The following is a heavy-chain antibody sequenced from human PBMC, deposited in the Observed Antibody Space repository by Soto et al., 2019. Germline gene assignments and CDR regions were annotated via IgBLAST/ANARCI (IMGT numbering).Heavy chain of an antibody. J-gene: IGHJ4*02. CDR2: IDPSNSYT. CDR1: GCRFTSYW. V-gene: IGHV5-10-1*01. CDR3: AFLDTSLDFDF. Sequence: PGESLKISCKGSGCRFTSYWISWVRQMPGKGLEWMGRIDPSNSYTHYSPSFHGHVTISADNSISTAYLQWSNLRASDTAIYYCAFLDTSLDFDFWGQGTLVTVSS. D-gene: IGHD3-3*02.